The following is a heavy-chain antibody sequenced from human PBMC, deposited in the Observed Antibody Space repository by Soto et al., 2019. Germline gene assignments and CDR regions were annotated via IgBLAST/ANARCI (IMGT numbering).Heavy chain of an antibody. V-gene: IGHV2-5*02. D-gene: IGHD3-16*02. J-gene: IGHJ1*01. Sequence: TMSLTCTVSGGSISSHYWSRIRKPPGKALEWLALIYWDDDKRYSPSLKSRLTITKDTSKNQVVLTMTNMDPVDTATYYCAHSNDYIWGSYRSGYFQHWGQGTLVTVSS. CDR1: GGSISSHYW. CDR2: IYWDDDK. CDR3: AHSNDYIWGSYRSGYFQH.